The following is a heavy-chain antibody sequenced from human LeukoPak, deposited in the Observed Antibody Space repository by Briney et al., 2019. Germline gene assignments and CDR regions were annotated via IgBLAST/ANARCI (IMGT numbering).Heavy chain of an antibody. V-gene: IGHV4-61*02. CDR3: AREPAAGSGNY. J-gene: IGHJ4*02. D-gene: IGHD3-10*01. CDR1: GGSISRGNYY. Sequence: PSETLSLTCTVSGGSISRGNYYWSWIRQPAGKGLEWIGRIYTSGSTNYNPSLKSRVTISVDTSKNQFSLRLSSVTAADKAVYYCAREPAAGSGNYWGQGTLVTVSS. CDR2: IYTSGST.